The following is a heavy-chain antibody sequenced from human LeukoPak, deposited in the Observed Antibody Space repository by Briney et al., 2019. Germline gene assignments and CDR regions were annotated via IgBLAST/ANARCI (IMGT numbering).Heavy chain of an antibody. CDR1: GGSISNSSYY. CDR2: IYYSGST. V-gene: IGHV4-39*01. CDR3: ARTVVNYFDY. Sequence: SETLSLTCTVSGGSISNSSYYWGWIRQPPGKGLEWIGSIYYSGSTYYTPPLKSRVTISVDTSKNQFSLKLSSVTAADTAVYYCARTVVNYFDYWGQGTLVTVSS. J-gene: IGHJ4*02.